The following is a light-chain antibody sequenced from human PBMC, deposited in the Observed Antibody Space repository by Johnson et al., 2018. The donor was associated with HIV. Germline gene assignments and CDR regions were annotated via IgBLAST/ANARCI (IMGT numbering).Light chain of an antibody. J-gene: IGLJ1*01. CDR3: GTWDNSLSTGGV. Sequence: QSVLTQPPSVSAAPGQKVTISCSGSSSNIGNNYVSWYQQLPGTAPKLLIYEHIKRPSGIPDRFSASKSGTSATMGITGLQTGDEADYYCGTWDNSLSTGGVFGTGTKVTVL. CDR2: EHI. V-gene: IGLV1-51*02. CDR1: SSNIGNNY.